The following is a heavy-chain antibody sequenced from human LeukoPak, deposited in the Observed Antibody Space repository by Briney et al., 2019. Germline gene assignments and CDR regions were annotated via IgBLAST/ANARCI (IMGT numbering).Heavy chain of an antibody. V-gene: IGHV3-23*01. CDR3: AKGMYRGFDP. J-gene: IGHJ5*02. D-gene: IGHD2-2*01. CDR2: IRDSADST. Sequence: GGSLRLSCAASGFTFSSYSMNWVRQAPGKGLEWVSCIRDSADSTCYADSVKGRFTISRDNSKNTLYLQMNSLRAEDTAVYYCAKGMYRGFDPWGQGTLVTVSS. CDR1: GFTFSSYS.